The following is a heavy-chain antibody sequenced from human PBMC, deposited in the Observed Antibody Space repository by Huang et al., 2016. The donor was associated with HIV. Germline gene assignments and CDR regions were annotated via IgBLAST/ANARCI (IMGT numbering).Heavy chain of an antibody. CDR3: ARGQGGYYYYYMDV. CDR1: GGSFSGYY. CDR2: INRSESN. Sequence: QVQLQQWGAGLLRPSETLSLTCAVYGGSFSGYYGTWIRQPPGKGLEWIGEINRSESNNYNPSLKSRVTIAVDTSRNQFSLTLTSVTAADTSVYYCARGQGGYYYYYMDVWGKGTTVTVSS. V-gene: IGHV4-34*01. J-gene: IGHJ6*03.